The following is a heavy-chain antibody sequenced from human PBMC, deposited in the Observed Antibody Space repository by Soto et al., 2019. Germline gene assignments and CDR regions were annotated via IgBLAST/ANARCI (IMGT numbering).Heavy chain of an antibody. CDR3: ARDKRITIFGVVIPQYYYYGMDV. V-gene: IGHV3-11*01. J-gene: IGHJ6*02. D-gene: IGHD3-3*01. CDR2: ISSSGSTI. CDR1: GFTFSDYY. Sequence: KPGGSLRLSCAASGFTFSDYYMSWIRQAPGKGLEWVSYISSSGSTIYYADSVKGRFTISRDNAKNSLYLQMNSLRAEDTAVYYCARDKRITIFGVVIPQYYYYGMDVWGQGTTVTVSS.